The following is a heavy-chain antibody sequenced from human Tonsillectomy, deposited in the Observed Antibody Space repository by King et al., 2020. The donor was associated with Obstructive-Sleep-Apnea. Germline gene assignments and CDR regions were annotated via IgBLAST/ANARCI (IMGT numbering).Heavy chain of an antibody. V-gene: IGHV1-3*02. D-gene: IGHD2-2*01. J-gene: IGHJ4*02. CDR1: GYTFSNHA. CDR2: SNAASGDT. CDR3: VRGTHKTSWTFDC. Sequence: QLVQSGAEVKKPGDSVKVSCKAAGYTFSNHAIHWVRQAPGQGLEWMGWSNAASGDTEYSQEFQDRVTITRDTSACTAYMDLSSLRSDDLAVYYCVRGTHKTSWTFDCWGQGTLVTVSP.